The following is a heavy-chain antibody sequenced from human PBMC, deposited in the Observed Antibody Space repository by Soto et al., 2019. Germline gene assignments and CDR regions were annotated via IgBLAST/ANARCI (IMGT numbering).Heavy chain of an antibody. J-gene: IGHJ3*01. CDR1: GLTVSGKKY. CDR2: LYDVAGS. CDR3: ATWHEREHAYDV. Sequence: DVQLVESGGGLMQPGESLRLSCAASGLTVSGKKYVAWVRQAPGKGLEWVSALYDVAGSFYSDSVKGRFTTSSDSSKTTVYLQMNDRRPADTAGYYCATWHEREHAYDVWGQGTTVTVSS. V-gene: IGHV3-53*01. D-gene: IGHD1-26*01.